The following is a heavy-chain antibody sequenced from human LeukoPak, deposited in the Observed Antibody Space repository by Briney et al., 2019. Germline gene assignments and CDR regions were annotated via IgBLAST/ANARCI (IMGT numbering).Heavy chain of an antibody. J-gene: IGHJ5*02. CDR1: GFTVSSNY. CDR3: ASVGNYYDSSGYTWPWFDP. D-gene: IGHD3-22*01. Sequence: GGSLRLSCAASGFTVSSNYMSWVRQAPGKGLEWVSVIYSGGSTYYADSVKGRFTISRDNSKNTLYLQMNSLRAEDTAVYYCASVGNYYDSSGYTWPWFDPWGQGTLVTVSS. V-gene: IGHV3-53*01. CDR2: IYSGGST.